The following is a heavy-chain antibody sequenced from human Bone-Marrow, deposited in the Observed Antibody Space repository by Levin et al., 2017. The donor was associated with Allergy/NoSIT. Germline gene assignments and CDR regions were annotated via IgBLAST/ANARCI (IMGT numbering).Heavy chain of an antibody. Sequence: SQTLSLTCTVSGGSISNYYWSWIRHPPGKALEWMGHLHYSGRTDYNPSLKSRVSISVDTSKNQFSLKLSSVTAADTAVYYCAGGDTGALDYWAQGTLVTVSS. CDR2: LHYSGRT. J-gene: IGHJ4*02. V-gene: IGHV4-59*01. CDR1: GGSISNYY. D-gene: IGHD5-18*01. CDR3: AGGDTGALDY.